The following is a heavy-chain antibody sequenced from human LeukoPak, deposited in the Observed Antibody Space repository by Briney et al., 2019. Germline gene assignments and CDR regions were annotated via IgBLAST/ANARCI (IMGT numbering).Heavy chain of an antibody. CDR1: GFTFGDYA. V-gene: IGHV3-49*04. D-gene: IGHD3-10*01. CDR2: IRSKAYGGTT. Sequence: GGSLRLSCAASGFTFGDYAMSWVRQAPGKGLEWVGFIRSKAYGGTTEYAASVKGRFTISRDDSKSIAYLQMNSLKTEDTAVYYCTRVVHYYGSGIWGQGTLVTVSS. J-gene: IGHJ4*02. CDR3: TRVVHYYGSGI.